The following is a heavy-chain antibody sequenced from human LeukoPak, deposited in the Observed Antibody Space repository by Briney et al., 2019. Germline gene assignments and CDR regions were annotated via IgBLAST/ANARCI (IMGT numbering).Heavy chain of an antibody. J-gene: IGHJ6*03. Sequence: GGSLRLSCAASGFTFSSYSMNWVRQAPGRGLEWVSSISSSSSYIYYADSVKGRFTISRDNAKNSLYLQMNSLRAEDTAVYYYARGSTWSGFDYYYMDVWCKGTPVTVSS. CDR2: ISSSSSYI. D-gene: IGHD3-3*01. CDR1: GFTFSSYS. CDR3: ARGSTWSGFDYYYMDV. V-gene: IGHV3-21*01.